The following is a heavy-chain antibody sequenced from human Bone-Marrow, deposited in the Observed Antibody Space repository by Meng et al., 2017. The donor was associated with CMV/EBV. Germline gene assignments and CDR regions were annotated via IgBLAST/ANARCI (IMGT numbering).Heavy chain of an antibody. Sequence: GGSLRLSCKVSGYSFTSYWIGWVRQMPGKGLEWMGIIYPGDSDTRYSPSFQGQVTISANKSISTAYLQWSSLKASDTAMYYCALELELVGWGQGTLVTVSS. CDR1: GYSFTSYW. V-gene: IGHV5-51*01. J-gene: IGHJ4*02. CDR2: IYPGDSDT. D-gene: IGHD1-7*01. CDR3: ALELELVG.